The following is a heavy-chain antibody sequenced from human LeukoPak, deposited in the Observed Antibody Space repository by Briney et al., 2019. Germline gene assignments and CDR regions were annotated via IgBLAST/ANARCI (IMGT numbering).Heavy chain of an antibody. D-gene: IGHD1-26*01. J-gene: IGHJ6*03. CDR1: RGTFSSYA. Sequence: ASVKVSCKASRGTFSSYAISWVRQAPGQGLEWMGGIIPIFGTANYAQKFQGRVTITADESTSTAYMELSSLRSEDTAVYYCARGSHSGSYRGYYYYYMDVRGKGTTVTVSS. CDR3: ARGSHSGSYRGYYYYYMDV. V-gene: IGHV1-69*13. CDR2: IIPIFGTA.